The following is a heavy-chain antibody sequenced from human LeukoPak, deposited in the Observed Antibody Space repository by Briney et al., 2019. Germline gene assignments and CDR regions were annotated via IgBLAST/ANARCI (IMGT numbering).Heavy chain of an antibody. CDR1: GYTFTSYG. J-gene: IGHJ5*02. CDR3: ARFVVWSGYYWGKNWFDP. V-gene: IGHV1-18*01. D-gene: IGHD3-3*01. CDR2: ISAYNGNT. Sequence: ASVKISCKASGYTFTSYGISWVRQAPGQGLEWMGWISAYNGNTNYAQKLQGRVTMTTDTSTSTAYMELRSLRSDDTAVYYCARFVVWSGYYWGKNWFDPWGQGNLATVSS.